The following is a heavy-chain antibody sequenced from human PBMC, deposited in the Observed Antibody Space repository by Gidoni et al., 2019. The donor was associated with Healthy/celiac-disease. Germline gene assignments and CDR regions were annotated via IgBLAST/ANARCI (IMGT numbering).Heavy chain of an antibody. CDR3: ASQDGWYVYDAFDI. Sequence: EVQLVESGGGLVQPGGSLRLSCAASGFTFSSYSMNWVRQAPGKGLEWVSYISSSSSTIYYADSVKGRFTISRDNAKNSLYLQMNSLRAEDTAVYYCASQDGWYVYDAFDIWGQGTMVTVSS. J-gene: IGHJ3*02. V-gene: IGHV3-48*01. CDR1: GFTFSSYS. CDR2: ISSSSSTI. D-gene: IGHD2-15*01.